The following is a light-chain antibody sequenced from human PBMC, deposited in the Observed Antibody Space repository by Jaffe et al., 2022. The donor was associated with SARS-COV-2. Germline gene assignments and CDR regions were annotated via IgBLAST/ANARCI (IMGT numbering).Light chain of an antibody. CDR2: WAS. CDR1: QSVLSSSNNKNY. Sequence: DIVMTQSPDSLAVSLGERATINCKSSQSVLSSSNNKNYLAWYYQKPGQPPKLLIYWASTRDSGVPDRFSGSGSGTDFTLTISSLQAEDVAVYYCQQYYSTPRTFGGGTKVEIK. J-gene: IGKJ4*01. CDR3: QQYYSTPRT. V-gene: IGKV4-1*01.